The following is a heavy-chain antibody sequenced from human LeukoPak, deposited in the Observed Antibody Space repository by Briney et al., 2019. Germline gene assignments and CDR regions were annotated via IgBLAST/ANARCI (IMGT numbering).Heavy chain of an antibody. J-gene: IGHJ4*02. CDR3: VRRVDSYFDY. Sequence: ASETLSLTCTVSGGSISSYYWSWIRQPPGKGLEWIGYIYTSGSTNYNPSLKSRVTISVDTSKNQFSLKLSSVTAADTAVYYCVRRVDSYFDYWGQGTLVTVSS. D-gene: IGHD2-2*01. CDR2: IYTSGST. CDR1: GGSISSYY. V-gene: IGHV4-4*09.